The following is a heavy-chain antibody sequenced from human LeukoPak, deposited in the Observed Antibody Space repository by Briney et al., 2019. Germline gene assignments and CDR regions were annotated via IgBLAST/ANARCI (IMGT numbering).Heavy chain of an antibody. V-gene: IGHV3-23*01. CDR2: FTGSGGNR. J-gene: IGHJ4*02. D-gene: IGHD6-13*01. CDR3: ARQGYSSSWYVVY. CDR1: GFAFISNA. Sequence: GRSLRLSCRASGFAFISNAMSWVRQAPGKRLEWVSTFTGSGGNRYYADSVKGRFTISRDDSKNTLYLQMNSLRAEDTAMYYCARQGYSSSWYVVYWGQGTLVTVSS.